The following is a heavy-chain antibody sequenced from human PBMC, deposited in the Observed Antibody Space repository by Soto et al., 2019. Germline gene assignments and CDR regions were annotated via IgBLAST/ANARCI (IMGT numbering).Heavy chain of an antibody. V-gene: IGHV3-23*01. Sequence: EVHLLESGGDLVLPGGSLRLSCAASGFAFNDFAMNWVRQAPGKGPEWLSTISGSGDKTIHSDSVKGRFNISRDNSNNKLFLQMNSLKAEDTAIYYCAKGASHAPFEKWGRGTLVTVSS. CDR2: ISGSGDKT. J-gene: IGHJ4*02. CDR1: GFAFNDFA. CDR3: AKGASHAPFEK.